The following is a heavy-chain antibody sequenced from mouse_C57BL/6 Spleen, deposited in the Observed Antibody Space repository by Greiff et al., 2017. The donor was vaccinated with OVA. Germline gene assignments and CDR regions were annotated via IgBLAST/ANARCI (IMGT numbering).Heavy chain of an antibody. CDR2: ILPGSGST. V-gene: IGHV1-9*01. J-gene: IGHJ4*01. CDR1: GYTFTGYW. D-gene: IGHD2-5*01. CDR3: ARGAYYSKGGYAMDY. Sequence: VQLQESGAELMKPGASVKLSCKATGYTFTGYWIEWVKQRPGHGLEWIGEILPGSGSTNYNEKFKGKATFTADTSSITAYMQLSSLTTEDSAIYYCARGAYYSKGGYAMDYWGQGTSVTVSS.